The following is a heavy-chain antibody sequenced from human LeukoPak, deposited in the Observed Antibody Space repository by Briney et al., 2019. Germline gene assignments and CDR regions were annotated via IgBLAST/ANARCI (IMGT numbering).Heavy chain of an antibody. D-gene: IGHD3-22*01. CDR2: IHSSGNS. J-gene: IGHJ4*02. Sequence: SETLSLTCSVSTGSVNSGVYYWGWVRQPPGKGLEWIGSIHSSGNSYCNPSLKSRVTLSVDTSKNQFSLKLSSVTAADRAVYYCAKHEGSYYDKSGYTFDFWGLGTLVTVSS. CDR1: TGSVNSGVYY. CDR3: AKHEGSYYDKSGYTFDF. V-gene: IGHV4-39*01.